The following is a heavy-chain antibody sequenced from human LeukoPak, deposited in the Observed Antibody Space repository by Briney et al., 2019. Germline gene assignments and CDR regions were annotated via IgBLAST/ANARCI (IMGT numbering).Heavy chain of an antibody. CDR3: ARQGWWKRYFDY. Sequence: GGSLRLSRAASGFTFSSYEMNWVRQAPGKGLEWVSYISSSGSTIYYADSVKGRFTISRDNAKNSLYLQMNSLRAEDTAVYYCARQGWWKRYFDYWGQGTLVTVSS. J-gene: IGHJ4*02. CDR2: ISSSGSTI. CDR1: GFTFSSYE. V-gene: IGHV3-48*03. D-gene: IGHD2-15*01.